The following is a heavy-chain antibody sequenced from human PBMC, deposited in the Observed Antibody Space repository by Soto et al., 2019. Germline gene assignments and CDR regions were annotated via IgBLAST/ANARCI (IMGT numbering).Heavy chain of an antibody. J-gene: IGHJ6*03. D-gene: IGHD3-16*02. CDR2: ISGSGGST. Sequence: PGGSLRLSCAASGFTFSSYAMSWVRQAPGKGLEWVSAISGSGGSTYYADSVKGRFTISRDNSKNTLYLQMNSLRAEDTAVYYCAKDNYRDYYYYMDVWGKGTTVTVSS. CDR3: AKDNYRDYYYYMDV. CDR1: GFTFSSYA. V-gene: IGHV3-23*01.